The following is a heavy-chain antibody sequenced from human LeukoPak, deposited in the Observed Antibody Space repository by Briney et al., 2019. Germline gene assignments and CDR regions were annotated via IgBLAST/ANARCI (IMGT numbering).Heavy chain of an antibody. CDR3: ARDGGYCSSTSCYTANDY. D-gene: IGHD2-2*02. V-gene: IGHV1-18*01. J-gene: IGHJ4*02. Sequence: ASVKVSCKASGYTFTSYGISWVRQAPGQGLEWMGWISAYNGNTNYAQKLQGRVTMTTDTSTSTAYMELRSLRSDDTAVYYCARDGGYCSSTSCYTANDYWGQGTLVTVSS. CDR2: ISAYNGNT. CDR1: GYTFTSYG.